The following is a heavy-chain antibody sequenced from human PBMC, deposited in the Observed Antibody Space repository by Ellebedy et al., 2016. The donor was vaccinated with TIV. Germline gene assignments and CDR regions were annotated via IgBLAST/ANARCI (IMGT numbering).Heavy chain of an antibody. CDR2: INPSGGST. V-gene: IGHV1-46*01. CDR1: GYTFTSYY. D-gene: IGHD3-10*01. J-gene: IGHJ6*02. CDR3: ARVKDYGSGNSGVVSLPSGMDV. Sequence: ASVKVSCXASGYTFTSYYMHWVRQAPGQGLEWMGIINPSGGSTSYAQKFQGRVTMTRDTSTSTVYMELSSLRSEDTAVYYCARVKDYGSGNSGVVSLPSGMDVWGQGTTVTVSS.